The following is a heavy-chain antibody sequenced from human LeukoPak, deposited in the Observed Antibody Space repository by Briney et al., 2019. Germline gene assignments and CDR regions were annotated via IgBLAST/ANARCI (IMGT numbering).Heavy chain of an antibody. V-gene: IGHV4-34*01. CDR3: ARHIGYCSGGSCYPVGGGFDY. Sequence: SETLSLTCAVYGGSFSSYYWSWIRHPPGKGLERIGEINHSGNTNYNPSLKSRVCISVDTSKHQFSLKLSSATAADTAVYYCARHIGYCSGGSCYPVGGGFDYWGQGTLGTVSS. CDR1: GGSFSSYY. J-gene: IGHJ4*02. D-gene: IGHD2-15*01. CDR2: INHSGNT.